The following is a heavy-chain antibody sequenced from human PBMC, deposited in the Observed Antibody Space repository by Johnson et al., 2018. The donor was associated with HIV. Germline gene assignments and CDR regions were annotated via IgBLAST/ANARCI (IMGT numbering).Heavy chain of an antibody. CDR1: GFTFSSYG. J-gene: IGHJ3*02. CDR2: IRYDGSHK. D-gene: IGHD3-16*01. CDR3: AKDKGGWADDAFDI. V-gene: IGHV3-30*02. Sequence: QVQLMESGGGVVQPGGSLRLSCAASGFTFSSYGMHWVRQAPGKGLEWVAFIRYDGSHKYYSDSVQGRFTIARDNSKNTLYLQMNSLRAEDTAVYYCAKDKGGWADDAFDIWGQGTMVTVSS.